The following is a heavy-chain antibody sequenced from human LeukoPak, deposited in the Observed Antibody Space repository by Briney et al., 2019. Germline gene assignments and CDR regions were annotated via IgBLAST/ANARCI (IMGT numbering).Heavy chain of an antibody. CDR3: AREGFRGGSGSRLVYGVDV. V-gene: IGHV4-30-4*02. CDR1: GGSISSGDYY. CDR2: IYYSGST. Sequence: SETLSLTCTVSGGSISSGDYYWSWIRQPPGKGLEWIGYIYYSGSTYYNPSLKSRVTISVDTSKNQFSLKLSSVTAADTAVYYCAREGFRGGSGSRLVYGVDVWGKGTTVTVSS. D-gene: IGHD3-10*01. J-gene: IGHJ6*04.